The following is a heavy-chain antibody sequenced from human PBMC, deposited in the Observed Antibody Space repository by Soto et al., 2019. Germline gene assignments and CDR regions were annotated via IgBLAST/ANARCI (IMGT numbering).Heavy chain of an antibody. CDR3: ARHSSSAAAGTNYYYGMDV. CDR1: GYSFTSYW. CDR2: IYPGDSDT. D-gene: IGHD6-13*01. V-gene: IGHV5-51*01. Sequence: GRSLKISCKGSGYSFTSYWIGWVRQMPGKGLEWMGIIYPGDSDTRYSPSFQGQVTISADKSIGTAYLQWSSLKASDTAMYYCARHSSSAAAGTNYYYGMDVWGQGTTVTVSS. J-gene: IGHJ6*02.